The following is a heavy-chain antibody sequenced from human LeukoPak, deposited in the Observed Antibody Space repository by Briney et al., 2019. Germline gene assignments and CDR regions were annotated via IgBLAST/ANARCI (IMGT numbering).Heavy chain of an antibody. CDR2: INPNSGGT. Sequence: ASVTVSCKASGYTFTGYYMHWVRQAPGQGLEWMGWINPNSGGTNYAQKFQGWVTMTRDTSISTAYMELSRLRSDDTAVYYCARSNGDYVREQYYFDYWGQGTLVTVSS. V-gene: IGHV1-2*04. CDR3: ARSNGDYVREQYYFDY. CDR1: GYTFTGYY. J-gene: IGHJ4*02. D-gene: IGHD4-17*01.